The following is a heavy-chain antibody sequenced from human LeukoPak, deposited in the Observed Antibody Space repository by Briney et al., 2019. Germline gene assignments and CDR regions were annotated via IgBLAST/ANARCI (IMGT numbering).Heavy chain of an antibody. V-gene: IGHV3-7*01. Sequence: GGSLRLSCAASGFTFSSYSMNWVRQAPGKGLEWVAHIKQDGSETHYVDSVKGRFTISRDNAGQSLFLQMNSLRAEDTALYYCAKSSGYILDNWGQGTFVTVSS. J-gene: IGHJ4*02. CDR2: IKQDGSET. CDR1: GFTFSSYS. CDR3: AKSSGYILDN. D-gene: IGHD3-3*01.